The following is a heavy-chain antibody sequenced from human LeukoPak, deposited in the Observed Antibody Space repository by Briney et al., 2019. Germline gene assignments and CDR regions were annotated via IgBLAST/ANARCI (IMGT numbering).Heavy chain of an antibody. V-gene: IGHV3-30*02. CDR3: AATYGSDWYRFDP. Sequence: GGSLRLSCAASGFTFSRYGMHWVRQAPGKGLGWGAYIRNDGSNTNYADSVMGRFTVSGDDSQRTLYLQMNSLTPEDTGVYSCAATYGSDWYRFDPWGQGTLITVSS. CDR2: IRNDGSNT. J-gene: IGHJ5*02. CDR1: GFTFSRYG. D-gene: IGHD6-19*01.